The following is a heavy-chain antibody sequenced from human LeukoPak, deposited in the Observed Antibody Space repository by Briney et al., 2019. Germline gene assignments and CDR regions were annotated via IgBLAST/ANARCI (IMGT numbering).Heavy chain of an antibody. J-gene: IGHJ4*02. CDR1: GFTFSSYS. CDR2: ISGGAVST. Sequence: GGSLRLSCAASGFTFSSYSMNWVRQTPGKGLEWVSAISGGAVSTYYADSVKGRFTISRDNSKNTLYLQMNSLRAEDTAVYYCAKVGPWLSRYFDYWGQGTLVTVSS. D-gene: IGHD3-22*01. V-gene: IGHV3-23*01. CDR3: AKVGPWLSRYFDY.